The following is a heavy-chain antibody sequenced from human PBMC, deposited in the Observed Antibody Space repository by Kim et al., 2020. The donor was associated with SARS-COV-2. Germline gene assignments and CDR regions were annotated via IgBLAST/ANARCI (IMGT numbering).Heavy chain of an antibody. CDR2: IYHSGST. J-gene: IGHJ4*02. V-gene: IGHV4-4*02. Sequence: SETLSLTCAVSGGSISSSNWWSWVRQPPGKGLEWIGEIYHSGSTNYNPSLKSRVTISVDKSKNQFSLKLSSVTAADTAVYYCASFYYDSSGYYYVGYWGQGTLVTVSS. D-gene: IGHD3-22*01. CDR3: ASFYYDSSGYYYVGY. CDR1: GGSISSSNW.